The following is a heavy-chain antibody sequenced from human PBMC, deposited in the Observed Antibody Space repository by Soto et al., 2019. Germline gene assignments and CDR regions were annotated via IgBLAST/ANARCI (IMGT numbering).Heavy chain of an antibody. J-gene: IGHJ4*02. V-gene: IGHV4-31*03. Sequence: QVQLQESGPGLVKPSQTLSLTCTVSGGSISSGGYYWIWIRQHPGKGLEWIGYIYYSGSTYYNPSLKSRVTISVDTSKNQFALKLSSVTAADTAVYYCARIIVVVTADYFDYWGQGTLVTVSS. D-gene: IGHD2-21*02. CDR2: IYYSGST. CDR3: ARIIVVVTADYFDY. CDR1: GGSISSGGYY.